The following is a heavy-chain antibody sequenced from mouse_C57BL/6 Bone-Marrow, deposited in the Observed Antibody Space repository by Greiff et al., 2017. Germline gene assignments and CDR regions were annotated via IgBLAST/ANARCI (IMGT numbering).Heavy chain of an antibody. J-gene: IGHJ3*01. V-gene: IGHV1-55*01. Sequence: QVKLQQPGAELVKPGASVKMSCKASGYTFTSYWITWVKQRPGQGLEWIGDISPGSGSTNYNEKFKSKATLTVDTSSSTAYMQLSSLTSEDAAVYYCARCDGYPYAYWGQGTLVTVSA. CDR3: ARCDGYPYAY. D-gene: IGHD2-3*01. CDR2: ISPGSGST. CDR1: GYTFTSYW.